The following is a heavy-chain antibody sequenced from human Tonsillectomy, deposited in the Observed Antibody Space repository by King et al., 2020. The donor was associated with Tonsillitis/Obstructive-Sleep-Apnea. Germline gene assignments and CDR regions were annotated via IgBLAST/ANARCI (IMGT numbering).Heavy chain of an antibody. Sequence: QLQESGPKLVKPSQTLSLTCTVSGGSISSGGYYWSWIRQQPGKGLEWIGYIYYSGNTYYNPSLQSRLSISVDTSKNQFSLKVSLVPAADTAVYYCASVYGSGNYLKYYYYMDVWGKGTTVTVSS. CDR3: ASVYGSGNYLKYYYYMDV. CDR2: IYYSGNT. CDR1: GGSISSGGYY. D-gene: IGHD3-10*01. V-gene: IGHV4-31*03. J-gene: IGHJ6*03.